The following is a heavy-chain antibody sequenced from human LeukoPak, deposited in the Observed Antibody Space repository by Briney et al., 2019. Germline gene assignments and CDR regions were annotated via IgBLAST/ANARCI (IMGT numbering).Heavy chain of an antibody. D-gene: IGHD3-10*01. V-gene: IGHV4-38-2*02. CDR3: ARDPGRVRGVIEISDAFDI. CDR2: IYHSGST. J-gene: IGHJ3*02. CDR1: GYSISSGYY. Sequence: SETLSLTCTVSGYSISSGYYWGWIRQPPGKGLEWIGSIYHSGSTYYNPSLKSRVTISVDTSKNQFSLKLSSVTAADTAVYYCARDPGRVRGVIEISDAFDIWGQGTMVTVSS.